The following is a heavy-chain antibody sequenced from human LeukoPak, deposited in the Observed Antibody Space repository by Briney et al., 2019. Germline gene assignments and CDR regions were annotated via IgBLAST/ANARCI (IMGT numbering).Heavy chain of an antibody. J-gene: IGHJ4*02. CDR3: AREWSAMVNFDY. CDR2: ISGSGGST. CDR1: GFTFSSYG. D-gene: IGHD5-18*01. Sequence: GGSLRLSCAASGFTFSSYGMSWVRQAPGKGLEWVSAISGSGGSTYYADSVKGRFTISRDNAKNSLYLQMNSLRAEDTAVYYCAREWSAMVNFDYWGQGTLVTVSS. V-gene: IGHV3-23*01.